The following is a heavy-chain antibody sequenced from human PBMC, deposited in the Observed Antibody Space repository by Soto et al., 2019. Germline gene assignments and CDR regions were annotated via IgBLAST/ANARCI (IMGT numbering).Heavy chain of an antibody. CDR2: ISAYNGNT. Sequence: VQLVQSGAEVKKPGASVKVSCKASGYTFTSYGISWVRQAPGQGLEWMGWISAYNGNTNYAQKLQGRVTMTTDTSPSTAYMELRSLRSDDTAVYYCARALEWLRFVRSGLGYYFDYWGQGTLVTVSS. CDR1: GYTFTSYG. J-gene: IGHJ4*02. D-gene: IGHD5-12*01. V-gene: IGHV1-18*01. CDR3: ARALEWLRFVRSGLGYYFDY.